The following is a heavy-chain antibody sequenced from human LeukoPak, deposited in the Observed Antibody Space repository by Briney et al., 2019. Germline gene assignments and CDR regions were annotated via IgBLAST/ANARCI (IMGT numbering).Heavy chain of an antibody. CDR2: IYYSGST. V-gene: IGHV4-31*03. J-gene: IGHJ4*02. D-gene: IGHD6-13*01. CDR1: GGSISSGGYY. CDR3: AREYSSSGATIYSDY. Sequence: PSETLSVTCTVSGGSISSGGYYWNWIRQHPGKGLEWNGYIYYSGSTYYNPSLKSRVTISVDTSKNQFSLKLSSVTAADTAVYYCAREYSSSGATIYSDYWGQGTLVTVSS.